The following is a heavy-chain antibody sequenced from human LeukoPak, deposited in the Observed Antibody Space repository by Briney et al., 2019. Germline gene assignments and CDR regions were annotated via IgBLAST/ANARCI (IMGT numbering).Heavy chain of an antibody. V-gene: IGHV4-59*01. CDR2: IYYSGST. Sequence: PSETLSLTCTVSGGSISSYYWSWTRQPPGKGLEWIGYIYYSGSTNYNPSLKSRVTISVDTPKNQFPLKLSSVTAADTAVYYCARVGGDLRDYYYYYYMDVWGKGTTVTVSS. CDR3: ARVGGDLRDYYYYYYMDV. CDR1: GGSISSYY. D-gene: IGHD2-21*01. J-gene: IGHJ6*03.